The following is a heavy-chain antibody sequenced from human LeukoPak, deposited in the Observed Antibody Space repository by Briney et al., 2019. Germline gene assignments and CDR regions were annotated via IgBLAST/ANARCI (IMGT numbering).Heavy chain of an antibody. CDR3: AADLAGSGSYYHFDY. CDR1: GFTFTSSA. CDR2: IVVGSGNT. D-gene: IGHD3-10*01. J-gene: IGHJ4*02. Sequence: SVKVSCTASGFTFTSSAVQWVRQARGQRLEWIGWIVVGSGNTNYAQKFQGRVTITRDMSTSTAYMELSSLRSEDTAVYYCAADLAGSGSYYHFDYWGQGTLVTVSS. V-gene: IGHV1-58*01.